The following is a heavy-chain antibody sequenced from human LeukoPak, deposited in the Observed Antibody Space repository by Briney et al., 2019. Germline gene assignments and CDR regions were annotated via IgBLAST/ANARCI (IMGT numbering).Heavy chain of an antibody. V-gene: IGHV3-7*01. CDR2: IKQDASEK. D-gene: IGHD2-15*01. CDR1: GFTFSNYW. J-gene: IGHJ4*02. CDR3: ARNLVYCNGGSCYYHVGVDY. Sequence: PGGSLRLSCAASGFTFSNYWMTWVRQAPGKGLEWVANIKQDASEKYYVDSVKGRFTISRDNAKNSLYLQMNILRGEDTAVYYCARNLVYCNGGSCYYHVGVDYWGQGTLVTVSS.